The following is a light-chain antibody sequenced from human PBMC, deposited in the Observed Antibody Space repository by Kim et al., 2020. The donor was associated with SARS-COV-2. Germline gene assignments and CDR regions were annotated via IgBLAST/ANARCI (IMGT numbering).Light chain of an antibody. V-gene: IGLV6-57*02. CDR3: QSYDSSNLWV. CDR2: DNK. J-gene: IGLJ3*02. CDR1: SASIASNY. Sequence: AVLSSSTASSASIASNYVHWYQQRPGSAPTTLIYDNKQRPSGVPDRFSGSIDSSSNSASLTISGLKTEDEAEYNCQSYDSSNLWVFGGGTQLTVL.